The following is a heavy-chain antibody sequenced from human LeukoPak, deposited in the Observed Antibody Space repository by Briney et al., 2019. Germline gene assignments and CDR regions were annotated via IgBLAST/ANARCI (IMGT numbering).Heavy chain of an antibody. CDR3: ARHYPTSRGGAFDY. CDR1: GFTVSSSY. D-gene: IGHD2-21*01. V-gene: IGHV3-53*01. J-gene: IGHJ4*02. Sequence: GGSLRLSCAASGFTVSSSYMSWVRQAPGKGLEWVSVSYNDYITYYADSVKGRFTISRDNSKNTLYLQMNSLRAEDTAVYYCARHYPTSRGGAFDYWGQGTLVTVSS. CDR2: SYNDYIT.